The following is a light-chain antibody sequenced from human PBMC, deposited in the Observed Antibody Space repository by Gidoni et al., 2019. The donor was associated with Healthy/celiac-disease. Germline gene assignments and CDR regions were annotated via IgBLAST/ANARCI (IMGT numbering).Light chain of an antibody. J-gene: IGKJ2*01. V-gene: IGKV4-1*01. CDR1: QSVLYSSNTKNY. Sequence: DILITHSPDSLAVSLGGRATINCKSSQSVLYSSNTKNYLAWYQQKPGQPPKLLIYWASTRESGVPDRFSGSGSGTDFTLTISSLQAEDVAVYYCQQYYSTPCTFGQGTKLEIK. CDR3: QQYYSTPCT. CDR2: WAS.